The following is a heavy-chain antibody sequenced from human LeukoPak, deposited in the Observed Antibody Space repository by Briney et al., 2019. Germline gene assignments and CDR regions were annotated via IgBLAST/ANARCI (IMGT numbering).Heavy chain of an antibody. CDR1: GFTFDSFG. CDR3: AKDHADIVVLPGAHIDY. D-gene: IGHD2-2*01. CDR2: IPYDGGYT. J-gene: IGHJ4*02. Sequence: GGSLRLSCAASGFTFDSFGMHRVRQAPGKGLEWLAVIPYDGGYTYYADSVKGRVTISRDNSKNTVYLQLNSLRADDTAVYFCAKDHADIVVLPGAHIDYWGQGTLVTVSS. V-gene: IGHV3-30*18.